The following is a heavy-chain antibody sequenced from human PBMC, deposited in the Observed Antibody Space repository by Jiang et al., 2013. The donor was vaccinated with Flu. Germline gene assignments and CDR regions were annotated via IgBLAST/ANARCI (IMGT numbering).Heavy chain of an antibody. CDR1: GDSVSSNSAA. D-gene: IGHD1-26*01. CDR3: ARATTVEWELLSGPDY. CDR2: TYYRSKWYN. J-gene: IGHJ4*02. Sequence: SQTLSLTCAISGDSVSSNSAAWNWIRQSPSRGLEWLGRTYYRSKWYNEYAVFVKSRITINPDTSKNQFSLQLNSVTPEDTAVYYCARATTVEWELLSGPDYWGQGTLVTVSS. V-gene: IGHV6-1*01.